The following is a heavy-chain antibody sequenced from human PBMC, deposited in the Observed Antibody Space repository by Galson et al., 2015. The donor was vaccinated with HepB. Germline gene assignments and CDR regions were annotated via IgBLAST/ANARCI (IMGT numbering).Heavy chain of an antibody. CDR2: ISSASSYI. CDR3: ARDALLAPYYDFQGYFDY. J-gene: IGHJ4*02. V-gene: IGHV3-21*06. Sequence: SLRLSCAASGFNFSSYSMNWARQAPGEGLEWVSSISSASSYIYYADSVKGRFTISRDNAKNSLYLQVNSLRAEDTAVYYCARDALLAPYYDFQGYFDYWGQGTLVTVSS. CDR1: GFNFSSYS. D-gene: IGHD3-3*01.